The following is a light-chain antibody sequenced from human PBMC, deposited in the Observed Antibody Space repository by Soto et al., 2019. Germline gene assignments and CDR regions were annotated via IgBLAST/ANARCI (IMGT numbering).Light chain of an antibody. Sequence: SYELTQPPSVSVAPGQTARITCGGNNIGGRSVHWYQQKPGQAPMLVVYDDIDRPSGIPERFSGSNSGNTATLTISRVEAGDEADYYCQVWDSSTDHVIFGGGTKLTVL. CDR2: DDI. J-gene: IGLJ2*01. CDR1: NIGGRS. CDR3: QVWDSSTDHVI. V-gene: IGLV3-21*02.